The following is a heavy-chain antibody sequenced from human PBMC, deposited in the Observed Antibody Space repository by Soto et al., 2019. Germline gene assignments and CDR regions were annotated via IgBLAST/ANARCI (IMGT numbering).Heavy chain of an antibody. V-gene: IGHV3-23*01. CDR1: GFTFSSYA. CDR2: ISGSGSST. Sequence: EVQMLESGGGLVQPGGSLRLSCAASGFTFSSYAMNWVRQAPGKGLEWVSVISGSGSSTYYADSVKGRFTISRDNSKNTLYVQMNSVRAEDTGVDYCEKGISGYTAPLEHWGQGTRVNGSS. J-gene: IGHJ4*02. D-gene: IGHD3-22*01. CDR3: EKGISGYTAPLEH.